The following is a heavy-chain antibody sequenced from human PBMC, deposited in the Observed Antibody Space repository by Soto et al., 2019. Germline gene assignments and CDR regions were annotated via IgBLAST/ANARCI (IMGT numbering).Heavy chain of an antibody. CDR2: IIPRSGTS. CDR1: GDTFSTYT. V-gene: IGHV1-69*13. CDR3: ARDPSHHYGDYVGY. J-gene: IGHJ4*02. Sequence: SVKVSCKASGDTFSTYTITWVRQAPGQGLEWMGGIIPRSGTSNYAQKFQGRVTITADESTSTAYMELSSLRSEDTAVYYCARDPSHHYGDYVGYWGQGTLVTVSS. D-gene: IGHD4-17*01.